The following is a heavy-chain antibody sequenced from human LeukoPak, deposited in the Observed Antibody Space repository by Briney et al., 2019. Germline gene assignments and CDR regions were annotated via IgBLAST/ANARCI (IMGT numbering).Heavy chain of an antibody. J-gene: IGHJ5*02. V-gene: IGHV4-39*01. Sequence: PSETLSLTCTVSGGSISSSGFCWGWIRQSPGKGLEWIGTIDYSGRTFHNPSLKSRVTISVDTAKNQFSLKLTSVTAADTAVYSCARQDDQDHGHPNWFDPWGQGTLVTVSS. CDR2: IDYSGRT. CDR3: ARQDDQDHGHPNWFDP. CDR1: GGSISSSGFC. D-gene: IGHD4-17*01.